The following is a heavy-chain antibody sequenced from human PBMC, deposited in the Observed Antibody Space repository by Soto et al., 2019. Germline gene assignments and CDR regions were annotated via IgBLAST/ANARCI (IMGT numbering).Heavy chain of an antibody. J-gene: IGHJ6*02. D-gene: IGHD3-3*01. CDR3: HYDFWSGPHFDYGMDV. CDR1: GFSLSTSGVG. CDR2: IYWNDDK. Sequence: SGPTLVNPTQTLTLTCTFSGFSLSTSGVGVGWIRQPPGKALEWLALIYWNDDKRYSPSLKSRLTITKDTSKNQVVLKMTNMEPVDTATYYCHYDFWSGPHFDYGMDVWGQGT. V-gene: IGHV2-5*01.